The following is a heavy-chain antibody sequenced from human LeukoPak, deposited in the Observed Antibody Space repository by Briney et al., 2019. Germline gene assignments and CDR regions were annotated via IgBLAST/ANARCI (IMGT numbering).Heavy chain of an antibody. CDR2: INQDGSEK. V-gene: IGHV3-7*01. D-gene: IGHD4-23*01. J-gene: IGHJ5*02. CDR3: AKDSSLPVGFDP. CDR1: GFTFSNYW. Sequence: GGSLRLSCAASGFTFSNYWMSWVRQAPGKGLEWVATINQDGSEKYYVDSVKGRFTISRDNAKNSLYLQMNSLRAEDTAVYYCAKDSSLPVGFDPWGQGTLVTVSS.